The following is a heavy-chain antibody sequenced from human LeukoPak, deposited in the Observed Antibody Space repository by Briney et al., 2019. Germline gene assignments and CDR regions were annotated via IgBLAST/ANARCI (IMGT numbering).Heavy chain of an antibody. V-gene: IGHV4-34*01. CDR3: ARGPTVVTLGYFDY. CDR1: GGSFSGYY. D-gene: IGHD4-23*01. Sequence: SETLSLTCAVYGGSFSGYYWSWIRQPPGKGLEWIGEINHSGSTNYNPSLKSRVTISVDTSKNQFSLKLSSVTAADTAVYYCARGPTVVTLGYFDYWGQGTRVTVSS. J-gene: IGHJ4*02. CDR2: INHSGST.